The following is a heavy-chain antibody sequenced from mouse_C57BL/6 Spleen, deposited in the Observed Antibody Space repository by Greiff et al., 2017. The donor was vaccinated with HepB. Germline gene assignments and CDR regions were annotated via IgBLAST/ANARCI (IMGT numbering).Heavy chain of an antibody. CDR1: GYSFTGYY. V-gene: IGHV1-42*01. CDR3: ARDGYDDFDV. J-gene: IGHJ1*03. CDR2: INPSTGGT. Sequence: VQLQQSGPELVKPGASVKISCKASGYSFTGYYMNWVKQSPEKSLEWIGEINPSTGGTTYNQKFKAKATLTVDKSSSTAYMQLKSLTSEDSAVYYCARDGYDDFDVWGTGTTVTVSS. D-gene: IGHD2-2*01.